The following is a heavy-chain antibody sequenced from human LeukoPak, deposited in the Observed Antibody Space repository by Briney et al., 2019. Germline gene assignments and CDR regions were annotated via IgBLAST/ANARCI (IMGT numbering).Heavy chain of an antibody. CDR1: GYSISSGYY. CDR3: ARGPHFSITTRCYLGGHHMDV. CDR2: IDHSGST. D-gene: IGHD2-2*01. J-gene: IGHJ6*03. V-gene: IGHV4-38-2*02. Sequence: SESLSLTCTVPGYSISSGYYWGWIRQPPGKGRECIGSIDHSGSTSYNPALTSRATISVDAAKKQLSLNVSSLTTAETAVYYCARGPHFSITTRCYLGGHHMDVWGKGTTVAVSS.